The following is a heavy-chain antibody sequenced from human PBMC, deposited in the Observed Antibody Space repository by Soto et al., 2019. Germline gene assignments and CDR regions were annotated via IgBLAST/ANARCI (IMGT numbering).Heavy chain of an antibody. CDR3: AKDPDTYYYDSSGYSPALDY. J-gene: IGHJ4*02. Sequence: PGGSLRLSCAASGFTFSSYAMSWVRQAPGKGLEWVSAISGSGGSTYYADSVKGRFTISRDNSKNTLYLQMNSLRAEDTAVYYCAKDPDTYYYDSSGYSPALDYWGQGTLVTVSS. D-gene: IGHD3-22*01. CDR1: GFTFSSYA. V-gene: IGHV3-23*01. CDR2: ISGSGGST.